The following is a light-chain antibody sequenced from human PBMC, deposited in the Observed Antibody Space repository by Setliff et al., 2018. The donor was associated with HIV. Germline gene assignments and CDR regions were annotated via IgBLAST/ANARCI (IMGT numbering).Light chain of an antibody. Sequence: QSALAQPRSVSGSPGQSVTISCTGTSSDVGGYNYVSWYQQHPGKAPKLMIYEITKRPSGVPDRFSGSKSGNTASLTVSGLQTEDEADYYCCSYASSNSFVFGTGTKVTVL. V-gene: IGLV2-11*01. CDR3: CSYASSNSFV. CDR2: EIT. CDR1: SSDVGGYNY. J-gene: IGLJ1*01.